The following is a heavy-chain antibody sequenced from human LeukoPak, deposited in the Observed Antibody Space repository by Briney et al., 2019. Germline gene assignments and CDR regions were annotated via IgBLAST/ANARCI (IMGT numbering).Heavy chain of an antibody. CDR3: VKAQYDFWSGLDY. CDR1: GFTFSRYP. CDR2: ISGNGGST. Sequence: GGSLRLSCSASGFTFSRYPMHWVRQAPGKGLEYVSAISGNGGSTYYADSVKGRFTISRDNSENTLYLQMSSLRTEDTAIYYCVKAQYDFWSGLDYRGQGTLVTVSS. D-gene: IGHD3-3*01. J-gene: IGHJ4*02. V-gene: IGHV3-64D*09.